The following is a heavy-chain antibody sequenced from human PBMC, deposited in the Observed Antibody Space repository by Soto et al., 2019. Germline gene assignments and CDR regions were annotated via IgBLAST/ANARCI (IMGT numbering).Heavy chain of an antibody. Sequence: SETLSLTCAVYGGSFGGYYWSWIRQPPGKGLEWIGEINHSGSTNYNPSLKSRVTISVDTSKNQFSLKLSSVTAADTAVYYCARESIVVVVAAPKRYGMDVWGQGTTVTVSS. D-gene: IGHD2-15*01. V-gene: IGHV4-34*01. CDR3: ARESIVVVVAAPKRYGMDV. CDR2: INHSGST. J-gene: IGHJ6*02. CDR1: GGSFGGYY.